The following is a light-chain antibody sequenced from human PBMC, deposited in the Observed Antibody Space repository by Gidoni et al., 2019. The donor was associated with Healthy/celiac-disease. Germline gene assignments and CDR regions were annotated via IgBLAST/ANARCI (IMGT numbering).Light chain of an antibody. CDR3: QVWDSSSDLNVV. CDR2: YDS. CDR1: NIGSKR. Sequence: SYVLTQPHSVSVAPGKTARITCGGNNIGSKRVHWYQQKPGQAPVLVIYYDSDRPSGIPERFSGSNSVNTATLTISRVEAGDEADYYCQVWDSSSDLNVVFGGGTKLTVL. V-gene: IGLV3-21*04. J-gene: IGLJ2*01.